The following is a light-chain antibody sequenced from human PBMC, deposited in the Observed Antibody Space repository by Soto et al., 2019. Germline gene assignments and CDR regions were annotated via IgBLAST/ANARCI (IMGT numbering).Light chain of an antibody. CDR3: QQYASSRT. Sequence: PGERVTLSCRASQSVSSSYLTWYQQKPGQAPRLLIYGASTRATGIPARFSGSGSGTDFTLTISRLEPEDFAVYYCQQYASSRTFGQGTKVDIK. CDR2: GAS. V-gene: IGKV3-20*01. CDR1: QSVSSSY. J-gene: IGKJ1*01.